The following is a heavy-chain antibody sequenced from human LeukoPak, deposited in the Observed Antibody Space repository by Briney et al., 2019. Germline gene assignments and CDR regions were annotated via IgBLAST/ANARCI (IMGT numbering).Heavy chain of an antibody. CDR1: GGSFSGYY. J-gene: IGHJ5*02. V-gene: IGHV4-34*01. CDR3: AGEEVYGGSYRSDP. CDR2: INHSGST. Sequence: PSETLSLTCAVYGGSFSGYYWSWIRQPPGKGLEWIGEINHSGSTYYNPSLKSRVTISVDTSKNQFSLKLSSVTAADTAVYYCAGEEVYGGSYRSDPWGQGTLVTVSS. D-gene: IGHD1-26*01.